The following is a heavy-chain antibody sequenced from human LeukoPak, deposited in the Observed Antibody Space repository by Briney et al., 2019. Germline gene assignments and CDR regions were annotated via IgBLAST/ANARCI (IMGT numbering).Heavy chain of an antibody. CDR2: IYYSGST. J-gene: IGHJ6*03. CDR3: ARTEESGYSYRYFGYYYYMDV. Sequence: SETLSLTCTVSGGSISSYYWSWIRQPPGKGLEWIGFIYYSGSTHYNPSLKSRVTISVDTSKNQFSLKLSSVTAADTVVYYCARTEESGYSYRYFGYYYYMDVWGKGTTVTVSS. CDR1: GGSISSYY. D-gene: IGHD5-18*01. V-gene: IGHV4-59*01.